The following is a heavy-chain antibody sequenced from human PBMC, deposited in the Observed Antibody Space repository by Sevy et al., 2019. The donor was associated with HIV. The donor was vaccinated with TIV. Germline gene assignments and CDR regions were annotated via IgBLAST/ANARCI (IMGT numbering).Heavy chain of an antibody. CDR2: ISYDGGVK. D-gene: IGHD3-22*01. J-gene: IGHJ6*02. Sequence: GGSLRLSCAASGFTFSIYAMHWVRQAPDKGLEWVAVISYDGGVKYFADSVKGRVTISRDNSKNTLYLQMNSLRPEDTAVYYCARDLPSAVINPFYYYRLDVWGQGTTVTVSS. V-gene: IGHV3-30*04. CDR1: GFTFSIYA. CDR3: ARDLPSAVINPFYYYRLDV.